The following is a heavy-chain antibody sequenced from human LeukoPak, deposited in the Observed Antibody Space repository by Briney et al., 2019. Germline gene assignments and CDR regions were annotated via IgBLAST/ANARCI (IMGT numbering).Heavy chain of an antibody. CDR2: FDPEDGET. Sequence: ASVKVSCKVSGYTLTELSMHWVRQAPGKGLEWMEGFDPEDGETIYAQKFQGRVTMTEDTSTDTAYMELSSLRSEDTAVYYCATALTLRGEYYFDYWGQGTLVTVSS. CDR1: GYTLTELS. D-gene: IGHD4-17*01. J-gene: IGHJ4*02. V-gene: IGHV1-24*01. CDR3: ATALTLRGEYYFDY.